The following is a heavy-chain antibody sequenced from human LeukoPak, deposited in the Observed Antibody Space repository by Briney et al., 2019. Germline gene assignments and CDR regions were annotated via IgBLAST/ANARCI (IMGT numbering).Heavy chain of an antibody. CDR1: GFTFSSYW. Sequence: RGSLRLSCAASGFTFSSYWMSWVRQAPGKGLEWVANIKQDGSEKYYVDSVKGRFTISRDNAKNSLYLQMNSLRAEDTAVYYCARDQRYCSSSSCPWEPFDYWGQGTLVTVSS. J-gene: IGHJ4*02. CDR3: ARDQRYCSSSSCPWEPFDY. CDR2: IKQDGSEK. V-gene: IGHV3-7*05. D-gene: IGHD2-2*01.